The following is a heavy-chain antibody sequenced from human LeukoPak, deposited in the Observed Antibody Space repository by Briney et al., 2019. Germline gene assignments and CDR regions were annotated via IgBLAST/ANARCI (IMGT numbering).Heavy chain of an antibody. J-gene: IGHJ4*02. Sequence: GGSLSLSCAASEFTFDDYSMHWVRQAPGKGLEWVSLISWDGGATYYADSVKGRFTISRDNSKNSLYLQMNSLRTEDTAVYYCAKSDNPWEPVNPFDYWGQGTLVTVSS. V-gene: IGHV3-43*01. CDR3: AKSDNPWEPVNPFDY. CDR1: EFTFDDYS. D-gene: IGHD1-26*01. CDR2: ISWDGGAT.